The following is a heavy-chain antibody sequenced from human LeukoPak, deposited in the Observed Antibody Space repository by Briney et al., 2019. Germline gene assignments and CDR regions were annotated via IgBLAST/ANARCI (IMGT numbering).Heavy chain of an antibody. V-gene: IGHV1-8*01. CDR3: ARGRPMVRGIPILDY. J-gene: IGHJ4*02. CDR1: GYTFTSYD. Sequence: ASVKVSCKASGYTFTSYDINWVGQAAGQGGEGRGWMNPNSGKTGYAQKFQGRVTMTSNTSISTAYMELSSLRSEDTAVYYCARGRPMVRGIPILDYWGQGTLVTVSS. CDR2: MNPNSGKT. D-gene: IGHD3-10*01.